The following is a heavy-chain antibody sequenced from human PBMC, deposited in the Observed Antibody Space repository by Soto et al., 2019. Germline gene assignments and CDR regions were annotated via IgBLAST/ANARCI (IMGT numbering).Heavy chain of an antibody. Sequence: DVQLVESGGGLVKPGGSLRLSCAASGFTFSSYSMNWVRQAPGKGLEWVSSISRSSYIYYADSVKGRFTISRDNAKNSLYLQMNSLRAEDTAVYYCARDKGGKFDYWGQGTLVTVSS. D-gene: IGHD3-16*01. J-gene: IGHJ4*02. V-gene: IGHV3-21*01. CDR3: ARDKGGKFDY. CDR1: GFTFSSYS. CDR2: ISRSSYI.